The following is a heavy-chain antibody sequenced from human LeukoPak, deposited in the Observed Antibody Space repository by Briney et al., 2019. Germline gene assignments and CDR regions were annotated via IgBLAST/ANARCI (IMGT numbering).Heavy chain of an antibody. J-gene: IGHJ6*03. D-gene: IGHD3-10*01. Sequence: PSETLSLTCTVSGGSISSSSYYWGWIRQPPGKGLEWIGSIYYSGSTYYNPSLKSRVTISVDTSKNPFSLKLSSVTAADTAVYYCARGTYYYGSGSPIYYYYMDVWGKGTTVTVSS. CDR3: ARGTYYYGSGSPIYYYYMDV. CDR1: GGSISSSSYY. CDR2: IYYSGST. V-gene: IGHV4-39*01.